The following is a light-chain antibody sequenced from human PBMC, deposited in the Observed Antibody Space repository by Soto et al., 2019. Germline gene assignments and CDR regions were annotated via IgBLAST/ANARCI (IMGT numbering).Light chain of an antibody. CDR2: DDI. CDR3: QSYDTALGGSYV. J-gene: IGLJ1*01. Sequence: QSLLTQPPSVSGAPGQRVTISCTGSSSNIGAGYDVHWYQQRPGTAPTLLISDDINRPSGVPDRFSGSKSGTSASLAITGLQADDEADYYCQSYDTALGGSYVFGSGTKVTVL. V-gene: IGLV1-40*01. CDR1: SSNIGAGYD.